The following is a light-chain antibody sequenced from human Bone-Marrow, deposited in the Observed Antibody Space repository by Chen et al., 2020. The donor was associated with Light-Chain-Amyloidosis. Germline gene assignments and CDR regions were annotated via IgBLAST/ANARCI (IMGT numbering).Light chain of an antibody. V-gene: IGKV4-1*01. CDR2: WAS. Sequence: DIVMTQSPDSLAVSLGERATINCKPSPCVLDSSHKKNYLAWYQQKPGQCPRLLIYWASTRESGVADRFRGSGSVTDFTLPIGSLQAEDVGGDYCQHYYRTPVTFGGGTKVEIK. J-gene: IGKJ4*01. CDR1: PCVLDSSHKKNY. CDR3: QHYYRTPVT.